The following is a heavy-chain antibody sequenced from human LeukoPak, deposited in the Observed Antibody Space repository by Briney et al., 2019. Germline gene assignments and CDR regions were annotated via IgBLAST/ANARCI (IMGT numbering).Heavy chain of an antibody. D-gene: IGHD2-15*01. CDR1: GFPFSSYG. Sequence: GGSLRLSCAASGFPFSSYGMHWVRQAPAKGLEWVAVISNDGRSIYYADSVKGRFTISRDNSKNTLYLQVNSLRTEDTAVYSCAREACSGSCHSDYFDYWGLGTLVTVSS. V-gene: IGHV3-30*03. CDR2: ISNDGRSI. J-gene: IGHJ4*02. CDR3: AREACSGSCHSDYFDY.